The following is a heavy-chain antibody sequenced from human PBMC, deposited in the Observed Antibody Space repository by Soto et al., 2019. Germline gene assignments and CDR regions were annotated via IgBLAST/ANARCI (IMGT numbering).Heavy chain of an antibody. Sequence: ASVKVSCKASGNTFTNFGVTWVRQAPGQGLEWMGWISAYTDDPNYAQKFQGRVTMTIDTSTSTAYMELRSLRSDDTAIYYCAREVVIVAGRWFDPWGQGTLVTV. CDR1: GNTFTNFG. J-gene: IGHJ5*02. CDR3: AREVVIVAGRWFDP. CDR2: ISAYTDDP. V-gene: IGHV1-18*01. D-gene: IGHD5-12*01.